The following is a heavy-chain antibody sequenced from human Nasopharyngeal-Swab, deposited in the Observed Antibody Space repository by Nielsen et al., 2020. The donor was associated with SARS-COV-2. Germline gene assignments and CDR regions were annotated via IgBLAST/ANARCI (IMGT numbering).Heavy chain of an antibody. CDR1: GFIFSNYW. CDR2: ISGSGGST. V-gene: IGHV3-23*01. CDR3: AKDTYYDSSGYFLFGYAFDI. J-gene: IGHJ3*02. Sequence: GGSLRLSCAGSGFIFSNYWMYWVRQAPGKGLEWVSAISGSGGSTYYADSVKGRFTISRDNSKNTLYLQMNSLRAEDTAVYYCAKDTYYDSSGYFLFGYAFDIWGQGTMVTVSS. D-gene: IGHD3-22*01.